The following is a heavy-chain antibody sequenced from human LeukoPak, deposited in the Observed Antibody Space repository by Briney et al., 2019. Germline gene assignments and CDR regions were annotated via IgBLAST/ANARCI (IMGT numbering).Heavy chain of an antibody. CDR3: AKLKRVGIAPFDD. D-gene: IGHD3-10*01. Sequence: GGSLRLSCAASGFTFSHFAMSWVRQAPGMGLHWVSTISGSGNKTYDAASVKGRFTISRDNSKNTLYLQMTGLRAEDTAVYYCAKLKRVGIAPFDDWGQGTLVTVSS. CDR2: ISGSGNKT. J-gene: IGHJ4*02. CDR1: GFTFSHFA. V-gene: IGHV3-23*01.